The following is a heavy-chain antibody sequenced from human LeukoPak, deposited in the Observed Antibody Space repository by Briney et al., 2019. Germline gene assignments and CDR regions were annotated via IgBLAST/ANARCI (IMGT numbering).Heavy chain of an antibody. D-gene: IGHD2-8*01. CDR3: ATGRYCTNGVCYMNY. Sequence: PGGSLRLSCAASGFTFSSYAMSWVRQAPGKGLEWVSAISGSGGSTYYADSVKGRFTISRDNSKNTLYLQMNSLRAEDTAVYYCATGRYCTNGVCYMNYWGQGTLVTVSS. V-gene: IGHV3-23*01. CDR2: ISGSGGST. J-gene: IGHJ4*02. CDR1: GFTFSSYA.